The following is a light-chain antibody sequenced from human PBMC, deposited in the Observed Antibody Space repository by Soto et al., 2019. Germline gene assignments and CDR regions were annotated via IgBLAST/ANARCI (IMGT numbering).Light chain of an antibody. CDR2: GAS. CDR1: QSVASSY. CDR3: QHYGSTLWT. V-gene: IGKV3-20*01. J-gene: IGKJ1*01. Sequence: EIVLTQSPGTLSLSPGERATLSCRASQSVASSYLAWYQQKPGQAPRLLIYGASSRATGIPDRFSGSGSGTDFTLTISRLEPEDVAVYYCQHYGSTLWTFGQGTKV.